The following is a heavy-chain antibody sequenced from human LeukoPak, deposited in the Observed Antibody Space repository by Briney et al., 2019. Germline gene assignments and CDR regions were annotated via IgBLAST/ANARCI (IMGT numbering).Heavy chain of an antibody. CDR2: ISWNSGSI. Sequence: GGSLRLSCAASGFTFDGYAMHWVRQAPGKGLEWVSGISWNSGSIGYADSVKGRFTISRDNARNSLYLQMNSLRAEDTALYYCAKDIAAAPHNWFDPWGQGTLVTVSS. J-gene: IGHJ5*02. V-gene: IGHV3-9*01. CDR3: AKDIAAAPHNWFDP. D-gene: IGHD6-6*01. CDR1: GFTFDGYA.